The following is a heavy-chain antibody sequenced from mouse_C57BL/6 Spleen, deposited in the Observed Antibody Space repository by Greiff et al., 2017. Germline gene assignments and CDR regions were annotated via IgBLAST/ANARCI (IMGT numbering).Heavy chain of an antibody. CDR1: GFTFSSYA. D-gene: IGHD1-1*01. Sequence: EVQLVESGGGLVKPGGSLKLSCAASGFTFSSYAMSWVRQTPEKRLEWVATISDGGSYTYYPDNVKGRFTISRDNAKNNLYLQMSHLKSEDTAMYYCARDHYYGSSPFFDYWGQGTTLTVSS. V-gene: IGHV5-4*01. CDR3: ARDHYYGSSPFFDY. J-gene: IGHJ2*01. CDR2: ISDGGSYT.